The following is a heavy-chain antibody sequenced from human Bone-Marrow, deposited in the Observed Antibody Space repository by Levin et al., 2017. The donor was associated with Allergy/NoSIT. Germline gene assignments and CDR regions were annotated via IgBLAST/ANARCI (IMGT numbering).Heavy chain of an antibody. J-gene: IGHJ4*02. CDR2: IKHSGST. V-gene: IGHV4-34*01. Sequence: PSQTLSLTCAVYGGSFSGYYWSWIRRPPGKGLEWIGDIKHSGSTNYSPSLKSRVTISVDPSKSQFSLNLRSVTAADTAMYYCARDNYGLPGFDSWGQGTLVTVSS. CDR1: GGSFSGYY. CDR3: ARDNYGLPGFDS. D-gene: IGHD5-18*01.